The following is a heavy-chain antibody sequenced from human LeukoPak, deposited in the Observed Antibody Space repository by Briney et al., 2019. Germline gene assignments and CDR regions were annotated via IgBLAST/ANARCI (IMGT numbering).Heavy chain of an antibody. CDR3: ARDLRGDGPDYFDY. Sequence: GGSLRLSCAASGFTFSSYSMNWVRQAPGKGLEWVSSISSSSSYIYYADSVKGRFTISRDNAKNSLYLQMNSLRAEDTAVYYCARDLRGDGPDYFDYWGQGTLVTVSS. V-gene: IGHV3-21*01. J-gene: IGHJ4*02. CDR2: ISSSSSYI. D-gene: IGHD3-10*01. CDR1: GFTFSSYS.